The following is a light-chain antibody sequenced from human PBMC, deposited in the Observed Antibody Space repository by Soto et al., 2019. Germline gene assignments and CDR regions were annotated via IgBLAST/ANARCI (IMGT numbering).Light chain of an antibody. J-gene: IGKJ1*01. V-gene: IGKV3-20*01. CDR2: DAS. Sequence: EIVLTQSPGTLSLSPGERATLSCRASQTRTNTYLAWYQQKPGQAPRLLIFDASTRATGIPDRFSGSGSGTDFTLTISRLEPEDFSVYCCQLYGVSPKTFGQGTHVEVK. CDR1: QTRTNTY. CDR3: QLYGVSPKT.